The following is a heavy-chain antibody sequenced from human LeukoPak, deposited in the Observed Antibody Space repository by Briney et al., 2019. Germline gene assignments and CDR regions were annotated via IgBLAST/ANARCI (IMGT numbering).Heavy chain of an antibody. CDR2: IQNSGSA. J-gene: IGHJ6*03. D-gene: IGHD6-19*01. CDR1: GGSIRDFY. CDR3: ASLAVPFGWYGGSYYWYMDV. Sequence: SETLSLTCTVSGGSIRDFYWSWIRQSPQRRLEFIGYIQNSGSAEYNPSLKSRVTISVDTSKSQFSLNLKSVTAADTAVYYCASLAVPFGWYGGSYYWYMDVWGKGTTVTVSS. V-gene: IGHV4-59*01.